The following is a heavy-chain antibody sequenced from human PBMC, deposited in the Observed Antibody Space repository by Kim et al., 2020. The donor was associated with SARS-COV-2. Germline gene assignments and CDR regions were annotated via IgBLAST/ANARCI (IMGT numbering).Heavy chain of an antibody. D-gene: IGHD6-13*01. CDR2: IIPIFGTA. J-gene: IGHJ6*02. CDR1: GGTFSSYA. Sequence: SVKVSCKASGGTFSSYAISWVRQAPGQGLEWMGGIIPIFGTANYAQKFQGRVTITADESTSTAYMELSSLRSEDTAVYYCARMEITPRSSSWYWVRYYYGMDVWGQGTTVTVSS. CDR3: ARMEITPRSSSWYWVRYYYGMDV. V-gene: IGHV1-69*13.